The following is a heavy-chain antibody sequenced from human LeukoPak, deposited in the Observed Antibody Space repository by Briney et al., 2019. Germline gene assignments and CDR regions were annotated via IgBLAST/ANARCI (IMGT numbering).Heavy chain of an antibody. V-gene: IGHV3-23*01. J-gene: IGHJ4*02. CDR3: AKAPRGSSSWPCFDY. D-gene: IGHD6-13*01. CDR2: ISGSGGST. Sequence: PGGSLRLSCAASGFTFSSYAMSWVRQAPGKGLEWVSAISGSGGSTYYADSVKGRFTISRDNSKNTLYLQMNSLRAEDTAVYYCAKAPRGSSSWPCFDYWGQGTLGTVSS. CDR1: GFTFSSYA.